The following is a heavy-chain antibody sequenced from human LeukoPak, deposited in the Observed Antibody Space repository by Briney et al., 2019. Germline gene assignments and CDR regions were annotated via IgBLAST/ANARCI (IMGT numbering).Heavy chain of an antibody. CDR1: GFTFSNAW. D-gene: IGHD3-10*01. Sequence: GGSLRLSCAASGFTFSNAWMSWVRQAPGKGLEWVGRIRSKTDGGTTDYAAPVKGRFTISRDDSKNTLYLQMNSLKTEDTAVYYCTTDTYYYGSGSYYLRFDYWGQGTLVTVSS. CDR3: TTDTYYYGSGSYYLRFDY. CDR2: IRSKTDGGTT. V-gene: IGHV3-15*01. J-gene: IGHJ4*02.